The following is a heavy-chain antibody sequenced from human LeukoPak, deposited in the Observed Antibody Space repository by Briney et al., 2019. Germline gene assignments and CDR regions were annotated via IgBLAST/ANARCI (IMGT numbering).Heavy chain of an antibody. V-gene: IGHV1-18*01. D-gene: IGHD3-3*01. Sequence: VASVKVSCKASGYTFTSYGISWVRQAPGQGLEWMGWISAYNGNTNYARKLQGRVTMTTDTSTSTAYMELRSLRSDDTAVYYCARVGRFLEWLLPGNFDYWGQGTLVTVSS. CDR3: ARVGRFLEWLLPGNFDY. J-gene: IGHJ4*02. CDR1: GYTFTSYG. CDR2: ISAYNGNT.